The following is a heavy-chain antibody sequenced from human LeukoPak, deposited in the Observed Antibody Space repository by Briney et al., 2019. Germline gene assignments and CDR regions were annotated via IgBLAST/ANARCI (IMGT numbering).Heavy chain of an antibody. J-gene: IGHJ4*02. CDR2: ISAYNGNT. D-gene: IGHD1-26*01. V-gene: IGHV1-18*01. CDR1: GYTFTSYG. Sequence: ASVKVSCKASGYTFTSYGISWVRQAPGQGLEWMGWISAYNGNTNYAQKLQGRVTMTTDTSTSTAYMELRSLRSDDTAVYYCARSPSIVGASYYFDYWGQGTLVIVSS. CDR3: ARSPSIVGASYYFDY.